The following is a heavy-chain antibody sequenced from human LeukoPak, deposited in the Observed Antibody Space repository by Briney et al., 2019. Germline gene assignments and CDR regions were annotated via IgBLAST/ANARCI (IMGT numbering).Heavy chain of an antibody. D-gene: IGHD6-13*01. CDR2: TYFRSKWYN. V-gene: IGHV6-1*01. CDR3: GREIAAAFDP. CDR1: GDSVSSNSAA. Sequence: SQTLSLTCAISGDSVSSNSAAWNWIRQSPSRGLEWLERTYFRSKWYNDYAVSLKSRITINADTSKNQFSLHLNSVTPEDTAVYYCGREIAAAFDPWGQGTLVTVSS. J-gene: IGHJ5*02.